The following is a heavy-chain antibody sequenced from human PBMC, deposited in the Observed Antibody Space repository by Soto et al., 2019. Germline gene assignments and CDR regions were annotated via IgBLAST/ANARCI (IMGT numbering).Heavy chain of an antibody. D-gene: IGHD4-17*01. V-gene: IGHV1-18*01. CDR3: ARGRYGDY. CDR2: ISAHTHNT. Sequence: QVQLVQSGAEVKKPGASVKVSCKGSGYTFTSYGITWVRQAPGQGLEWMGWISAHTHNTNYAQKLQGSVTVTTATATSTAYMELRSLRSADTAVYYCARGRYGDYWGQGTLVIVSS. J-gene: IGHJ4*02. CDR1: GYTFTSYG.